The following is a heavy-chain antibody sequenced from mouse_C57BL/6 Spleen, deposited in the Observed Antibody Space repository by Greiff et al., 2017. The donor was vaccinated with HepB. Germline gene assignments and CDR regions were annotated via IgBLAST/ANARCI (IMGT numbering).Heavy chain of an antibody. Sequence: EVQLQESGPGLVKPSQSLSLTCSVTGYSITSGYYWNWIRQFPGNKLEWMGYISYDGSNNYNPSLKNRISITRDTSKNQFFLKLNSVTTEDTATYYCARDRLLFDYWGQGTTLTVSS. CDR3: ARDRLLFDY. V-gene: IGHV3-6*01. CDR1: GYSITSGYY. J-gene: IGHJ2*01. CDR2: ISYDGSN.